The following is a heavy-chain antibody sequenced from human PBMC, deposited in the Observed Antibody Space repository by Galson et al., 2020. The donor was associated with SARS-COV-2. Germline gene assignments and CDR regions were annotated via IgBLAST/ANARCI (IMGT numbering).Heavy chain of an antibody. CDR2: INHSGST. J-gene: IGHJ4*02. V-gene: IGHV4-34*01. CDR1: GESFSGYP. D-gene: IGHD5-12*01. Sequence: SETLSLTCAVYGESFSGYPWTWIRQPPGKGLEWIGEINHSGSTNYNPSLNSRVTISVDTSKKQFSLNLASVTAADTGMYYCARGRKWLRMFDNWGQGALITVSS. CDR3: ARGRKWLRMFDN.